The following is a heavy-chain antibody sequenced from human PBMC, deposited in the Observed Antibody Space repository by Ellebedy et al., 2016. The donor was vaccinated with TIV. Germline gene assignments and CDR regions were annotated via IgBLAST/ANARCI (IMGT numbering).Heavy chain of an antibody. V-gene: IGHV4-39*01. CDR2: IYYSGST. J-gene: IGHJ4*02. Sequence: SETLSLXXTVSGGSISSSSYYWGWIRQPPGKGLEWIGSIYYSGSTYYNPSLKSRVTISVDTSKNQFSLKLSSVTAADTAVYYCARGQFPYYYDSSGYQVPPWAYYFDSWGQGTLVTVSS. CDR3: ARGQFPYYYDSSGYQVPPWAYYFDS. D-gene: IGHD3-22*01. CDR1: GGSISSSSYY.